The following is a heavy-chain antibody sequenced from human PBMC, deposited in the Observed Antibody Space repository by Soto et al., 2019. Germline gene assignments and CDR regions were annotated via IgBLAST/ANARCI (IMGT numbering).Heavy chain of an antibody. Sequence: PGGPLTVTCLASVGCFSSFNMHWIRRAPGRGLEWVASISVSGDNIYYGDSVQGRFTISRDNSKRSVFLDLSSLRVEDTAVYYCARDLGLLKSLFDYWGQGTLVTVSS. CDR1: VGCFSSFN. CDR3: ARDLGLLKSLFDY. J-gene: IGHJ4*02. D-gene: IGHD3-16*01. V-gene: IGHV3-21*01. CDR2: ISVSGDNI.